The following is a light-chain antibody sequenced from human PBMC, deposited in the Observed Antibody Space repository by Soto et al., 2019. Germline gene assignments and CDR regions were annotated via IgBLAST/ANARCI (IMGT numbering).Light chain of an antibody. Sequence: EIVMTQSPATLSVSPGERATLSCRASHSAPSSHLAWSRQNPGQPPRLLIYDTSHRATGIPARFSGSGSGTDFTLTISSLEPEDFAVYYCHQRKSWPRTFGQGTKVDIK. CDR2: DTS. CDR1: HSAPSSH. V-gene: IGKV3-11*01. CDR3: HQRKSWPRT. J-gene: IGKJ1*01.